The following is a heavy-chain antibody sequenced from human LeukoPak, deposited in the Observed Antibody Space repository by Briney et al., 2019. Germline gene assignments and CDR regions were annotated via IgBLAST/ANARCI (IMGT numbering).Heavy chain of an antibody. J-gene: IGHJ4*02. Sequence: SETLSLTCTVSGGSISSYNWSWIRQPAGKGLEWIGRIYTSGSTNYNPSLKSRVTMSVDTSKNQISLKLSSVTAADTAVYYCARDFSSGSYYVYPDYWGQGTLVTVSS. D-gene: IGHD1-26*01. CDR3: ARDFSSGSYYVYPDY. V-gene: IGHV4-4*07. CDR2: IYTSGST. CDR1: GGSISSYN.